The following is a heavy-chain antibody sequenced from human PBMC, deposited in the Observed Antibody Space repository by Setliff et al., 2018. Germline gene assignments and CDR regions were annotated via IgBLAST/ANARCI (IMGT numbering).Heavy chain of an antibody. V-gene: IGHV3-30-3*01. Sequence: PGGSLRLSCAASGFTFSRYSMHWVRQAPGKGLEWVAVMSYDGTKKYYADSVKGRFTISRDNSKNTLYLQMNSLRPDDTAVYYCAKDIYGSGSYAVGGYFDYWGQGTQVTVS. D-gene: IGHD3-10*01. CDR1: GFTFSRYS. CDR2: MSYDGTKK. J-gene: IGHJ4*02. CDR3: AKDIYGSGSYAVGGYFDY.